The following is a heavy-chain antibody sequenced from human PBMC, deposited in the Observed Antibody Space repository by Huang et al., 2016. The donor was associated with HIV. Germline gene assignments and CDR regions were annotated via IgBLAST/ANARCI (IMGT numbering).Heavy chain of an antibody. V-gene: IGHV3-30*18. J-gene: IGHJ4*02. CDR1: GFTFSTYG. CDR3: VKDQGHTFMVRYHFDF. Sequence: QVQLVESGGGVVQPGRSLRLSCAASGFTFSTYGMHWVRQAHGKGLEGVPVISLDGSEKYYAASVKGRFTSSRDNSNNTLYLQMNSLRADDTAVYYCVKDQGHTFMVRYHFDFWGQGTLVTVSS. D-gene: IGHD3-10*01. CDR2: ISLDGSEK.